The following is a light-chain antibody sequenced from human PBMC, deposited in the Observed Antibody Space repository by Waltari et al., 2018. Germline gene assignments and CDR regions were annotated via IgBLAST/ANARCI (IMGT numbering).Light chain of an antibody. Sequence: EIVLTQSPGTLSLSPGERATLSCRASRNIRSNCLAWYQQKPGQAPRPLIYDASTRATGIPDRFSGSGSGTDFTLTISRLEPEDFAVYYCQQYGSSPFIFGPGTKVDIK. CDR3: QQYGSSPFI. CDR1: RNIRSNC. J-gene: IGKJ3*01. V-gene: IGKV3-20*01. CDR2: DAS.